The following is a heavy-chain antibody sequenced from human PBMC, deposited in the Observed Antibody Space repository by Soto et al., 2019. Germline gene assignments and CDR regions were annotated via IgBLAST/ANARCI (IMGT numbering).Heavy chain of an antibody. V-gene: IGHV3-66*01. Sequence: VQLVESGGGLVQPGGSLRLSCAASEFTVSSNYMNWVRQAPGKGLEWLSVLYSGAGTYYADSVKDRFTISRDNSKNTLYLQLNSLRAEDTAIYYCARECGGDCSNAFDLWGQGTMVTVSP. CDR2: LYSGAGT. CDR1: EFTVSSNY. CDR3: ARECGGDCSNAFDL. D-gene: IGHD2-21*01. J-gene: IGHJ3*01.